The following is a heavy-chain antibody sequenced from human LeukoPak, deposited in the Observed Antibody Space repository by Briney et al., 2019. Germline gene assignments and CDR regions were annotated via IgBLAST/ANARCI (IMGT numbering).Heavy chain of an antibody. Sequence: SETLSLTCTVSGGSISSYYWSWLRQPPGKGLEWLGYIYYSGSTNYNPSLKSRVTISVDTSKNQFSLKLSSVTAADTAVYYCARGNDLITAMVDYFDYWGQGTLVTVSS. CDR3: ARGNDLITAMVDYFDY. D-gene: IGHD5-18*01. V-gene: IGHV4-59*01. CDR2: IYYSGST. CDR1: GGSISSYY. J-gene: IGHJ4*02.